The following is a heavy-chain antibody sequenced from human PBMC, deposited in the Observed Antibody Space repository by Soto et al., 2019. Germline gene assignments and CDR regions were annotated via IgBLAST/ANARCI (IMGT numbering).Heavy chain of an antibody. CDR1: GGSISSDF. J-gene: IGHJ5*02. V-gene: IGHV4-59*01. CDR2: ISISGNT. D-gene: IGHD1-26*01. Sequence: SETLSLTCTVSGGSISSDFWSWIRQPPGKGLEWIGYISISGNTDYSPSLKSRATISADTSRNQFSLKLRSVNTADTAVYFCARGREDFHAGRGPRWMWLAPWGKGTLVTVFS. CDR3: ARGREDFHAGRGPRWMWLAP.